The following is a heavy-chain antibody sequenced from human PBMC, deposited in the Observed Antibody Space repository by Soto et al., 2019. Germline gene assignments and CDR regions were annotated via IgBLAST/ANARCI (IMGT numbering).Heavy chain of an antibody. CDR3: ARRAWDSYSAIDV. J-gene: IGHJ6*02. CDR1: GFTYTDFA. D-gene: IGHD3-22*01. CDR2: ISYDGSDK. Sequence: VQLVESGGGEVQPGRSLRLSCAASGFTYTDFALHWVRQAPGKGLEWVAIISYDGSDKYYADSVKGRFAISRDNPKNPLYLEMNSLRPEDTAVYFCARRAWDSYSAIDVWGQGTTVTVFS. V-gene: IGHV3-30*09.